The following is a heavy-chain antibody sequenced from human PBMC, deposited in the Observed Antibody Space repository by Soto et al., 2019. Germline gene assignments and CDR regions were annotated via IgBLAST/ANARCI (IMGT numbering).Heavy chain of an antibody. J-gene: IGHJ4*02. Sequence: GASVKVSCKASGFSLTGNYMHWVRQAPGQGLEWMGGINPIIGGANYAQKFQGRLTITADESTSTAYMELSSLTSEDTAVYYCASGEDGSYSDYWGQGTLVTVSS. CDR2: INPIIGGA. CDR1: GFSLTGNY. V-gene: IGHV1-69*13. CDR3: ASGEDGSYSDY. D-gene: IGHD1-26*01.